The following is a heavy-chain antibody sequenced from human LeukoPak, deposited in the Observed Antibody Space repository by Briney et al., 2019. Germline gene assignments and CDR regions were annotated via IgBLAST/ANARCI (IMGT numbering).Heavy chain of an antibody. CDR3: AKGDGGNSQPDY. J-gene: IGHJ4*02. CDR1: GFTFSNFA. V-gene: IGHV3-64D*06. CDR2: ISTNGGST. D-gene: IGHD4-23*01. Sequence: GGSLRLSCSASGFTFSNFAMHWVRQAPGKGLEYVSAISTNGGSTYYAGSVKGRFTISRDNSKNTLYLQMSSLRAEDTAVYYCAKGDGGNSQPDYWGQGTLVTVSP.